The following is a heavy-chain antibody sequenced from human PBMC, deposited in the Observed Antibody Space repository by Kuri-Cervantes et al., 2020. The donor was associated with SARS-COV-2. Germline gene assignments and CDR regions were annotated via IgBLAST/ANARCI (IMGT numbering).Heavy chain of an antibody. Sequence: ASVKVSCKVSGYTLTELSMHWVRQAPGKGLEWMGGFDPEDGETIYAQKFQGRVTMTEDTSTDTAYMELSSLRSEDTAVYYCATGSPISMVRGVIITGNWFDPWGQGTLVTVSS. CDR2: FDPEDGET. CDR3: ATGSPISMVRGVIITGNWFDP. J-gene: IGHJ5*02. D-gene: IGHD3-10*01. V-gene: IGHV1-24*01. CDR1: GYTLTELS.